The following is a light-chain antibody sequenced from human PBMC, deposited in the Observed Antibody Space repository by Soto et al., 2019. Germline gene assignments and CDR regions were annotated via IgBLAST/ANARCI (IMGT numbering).Light chain of an antibody. J-gene: IGKJ4*01. CDR3: QQYNNWLT. CDR1: QSFSSN. V-gene: IGKV3-15*01. Sequence: EIVMTQSPATLSVSPGERATLSCRASQSFSSNLAWYQQKPGQAPRLLICGASTRATGIPARFSGSGSGTEFTLTISSLQSEDFAVYYCQQYNNWLTFGGGTKVEIK. CDR2: GAS.